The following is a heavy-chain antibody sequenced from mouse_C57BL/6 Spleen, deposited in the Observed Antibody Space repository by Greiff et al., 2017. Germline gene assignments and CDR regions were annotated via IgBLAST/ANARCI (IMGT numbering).Heavy chain of an antibody. CDR2: INPNNGGT. CDR3: ARGYGSSYPFDY. V-gene: IGHV1-22*01. D-gene: IGHD1-1*01. CDR1: GYTFTDYN. Sequence: VQLQQSVPELVKPGASVKMSCKASGYTFTDYNMHWVKQSHGKSLEWIGYINPNNGGTSYNQKFKGKATLTVNKSSSTAYMELRSLTSEDSAVYNCARGYGSSYPFDYWGQGTTLTVSS. J-gene: IGHJ2*01.